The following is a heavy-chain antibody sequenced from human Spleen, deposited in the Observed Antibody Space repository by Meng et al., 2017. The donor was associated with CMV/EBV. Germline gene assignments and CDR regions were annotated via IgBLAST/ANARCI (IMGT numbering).Heavy chain of an antibody. D-gene: IGHD4-11*01. J-gene: IGHJ6*02. Sequence: ASVKVSCKASGYTLTNNYMHWVRQAPGQGLEWMGRINPSDGTTSTNYAQKFQGRVTMTSDTSTSTVYMELSSLRSEDTAIYYCAKDGGWTVTIFLDVWGQGTTVTVSS. CDR3: AKDGGWTVTIFLDV. CDR1: GYTLTNNY. V-gene: IGHV1-46*01. CDR2: INPSDGTTST.